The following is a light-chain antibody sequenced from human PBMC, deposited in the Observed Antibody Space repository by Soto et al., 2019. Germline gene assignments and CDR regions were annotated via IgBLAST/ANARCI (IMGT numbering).Light chain of an antibody. CDR1: QSVSSN. J-gene: IGKJ1*01. V-gene: IGKV3-15*01. Sequence: EIVMTQSPATLSVSPGERATLSCRASQSVSSNLAWYQQKPGQAPRLLIYGASTRATGIPARFSGSGSGTEFTLTISSLQSEDFAVYHCQQHNNWPQTFGQGTKADIK. CDR3: QQHNNWPQT. CDR2: GAS.